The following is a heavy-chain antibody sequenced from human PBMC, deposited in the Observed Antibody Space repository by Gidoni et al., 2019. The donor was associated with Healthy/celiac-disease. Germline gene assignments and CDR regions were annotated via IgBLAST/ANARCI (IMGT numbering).Heavy chain of an antibody. J-gene: IGHJ2*01. CDR2: ISAYNGNT. CDR3: ARQTTVTIPYGYFDL. V-gene: IGHV1-18*04. Sequence: QAQLVQSGAELKKPGASVKVSCKAFGYTFSSYGISWVRQAHGQGLEWMGWISAYNGNTNYAQKLQGRVTMTTDTSTSTAYMELRRLRSDDTAVYYCARQTTVTIPYGYFDLWGRGTLVTVSS. D-gene: IGHD4-17*01. CDR1: GYTFSSYG.